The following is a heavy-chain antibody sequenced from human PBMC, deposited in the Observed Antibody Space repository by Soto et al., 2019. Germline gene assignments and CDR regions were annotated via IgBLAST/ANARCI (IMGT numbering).Heavy chain of an antibody. J-gene: IGHJ3*02. D-gene: IGHD2-8*02. CDR3: ARDTEEHAFDI. Sequence: SETLSLTCTVSGGSISSYYWSWIRQPPGKGLEWIGYIYYSGSTNYNPSLKSRVTISVDTSKDQFSLKLSSVTAADSAVYYCARDTEEHAFDIWGQGTMVTVS. V-gene: IGHV4-59*01. CDR2: IYYSGST. CDR1: GGSISSYY.